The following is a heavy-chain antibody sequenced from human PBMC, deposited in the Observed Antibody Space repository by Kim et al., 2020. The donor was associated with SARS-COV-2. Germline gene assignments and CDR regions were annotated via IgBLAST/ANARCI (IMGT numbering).Heavy chain of an antibody. CDR3: ARDEMATWDYYGSGSYWGS. D-gene: IGHD3-10*01. CDR2: VDYSGRT. V-gene: IGHV4-59*01. CDR1: GGSLRSYY. J-gene: IGHJ4*02. Sequence: SETLSLTCSIAGGSLRSYYWSWIRQFPGKGLEWIGYVDYSGRTNYNPSLKSRVNISGDTSTNQFSLKLFSVTATDTAIYYCARDEMATWDYYGSGSYWGSWGQGTLVTVSS.